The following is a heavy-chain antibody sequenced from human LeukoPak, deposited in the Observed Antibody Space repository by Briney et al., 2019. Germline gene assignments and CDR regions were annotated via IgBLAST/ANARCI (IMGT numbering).Heavy chain of an antibody. CDR2: TIPIFGTA. D-gene: IGHD3-22*01. Sequence: ASVKVSCKASGGTFSSYAISWVRQAPGQGLEWMGGTIPIFGTANYAQKFQGRVTITTDESTSTAYMELSSLRSEDTAVYYCARKDLRGYFSYWGQGTLVTVSS. J-gene: IGHJ4*02. V-gene: IGHV1-69*05. CDR1: GGTFSSYA. CDR3: ARKDLRGYFSY.